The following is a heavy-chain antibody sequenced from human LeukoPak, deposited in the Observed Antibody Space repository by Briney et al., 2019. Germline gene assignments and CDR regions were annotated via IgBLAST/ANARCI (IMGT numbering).Heavy chain of an antibody. V-gene: IGHV4-59*01. D-gene: IGHD6-19*01. CDR2: IFYSGST. Sequence: SETLPLTCTLSGRSISIYYWSWIRQPPGGGLEWIGYIFYSGSTNYNPSLKGRVTISVATSNNQFSLKLSSVTAADTAVYYCAGGSGWGKDYYYYGMDVWGQGTTVTVSS. CDR1: GRSISIYY. CDR3: AGGSGWGKDYYYYGMDV. J-gene: IGHJ6*02.